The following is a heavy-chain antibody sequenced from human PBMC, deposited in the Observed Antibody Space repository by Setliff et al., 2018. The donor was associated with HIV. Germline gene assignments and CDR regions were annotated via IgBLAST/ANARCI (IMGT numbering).Heavy chain of an antibody. D-gene: IGHD3-10*01. CDR2: IYTSGST. J-gene: IGHJ4*02. V-gene: IGHV4-61*02. CDR1: GGSISSGTYY. CDR3: ARESYFYYFDY. Sequence: SETLSLTFTVSGGSISSGTYYWSWIRQPAGKGLEWIGRIYTSGSTNYNPSLKSRVTISVDTSKNQFSLKLSSVTAADAAVYYCARESYFYYFDYLCQGTLVTVSA.